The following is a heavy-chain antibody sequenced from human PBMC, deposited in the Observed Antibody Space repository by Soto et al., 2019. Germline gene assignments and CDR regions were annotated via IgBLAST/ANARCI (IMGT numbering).Heavy chain of an antibody. CDR1: GFTFSSYP. V-gene: IGHV3-23*01. CDR3: AKSVYFDWLFYFDY. D-gene: IGHD3-9*01. Sequence: EVQLLESGGGLVQLGGSLRLSCAASGFTFSSYPMSWVRQAPGKGLEWVSAISGSGGSTYYADSVKGRFTISRDNSKNTLYLQMNSLRAEDTAVYYCAKSVYFDWLFYFDYWGKGTLVTVSS. CDR2: ISGSGGST. J-gene: IGHJ4*02.